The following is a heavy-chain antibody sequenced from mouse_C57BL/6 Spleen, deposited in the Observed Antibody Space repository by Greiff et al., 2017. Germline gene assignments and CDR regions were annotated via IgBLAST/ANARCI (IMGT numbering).Heavy chain of an antibody. Sequence: QVQLQQPGAELVMPGASVKLSCKASGYTFTSYWMHWVKQRPGQGLEWIGEIDPSDSYTNYNQKFKGKSTLTVDKSSSTAYMQLSSLTSEDSAVYDGARLEFDSKTWFAYGGQGTLVTVSA. CDR1: GYTFTSYW. D-gene: IGHD2-5*01. CDR2: IDPSDSYT. CDR3: ARLEFDSKTWFAY. V-gene: IGHV1-69*01. J-gene: IGHJ3*01.